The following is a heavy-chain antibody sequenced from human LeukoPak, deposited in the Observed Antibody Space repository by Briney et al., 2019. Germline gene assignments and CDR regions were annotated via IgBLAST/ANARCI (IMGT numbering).Heavy chain of an antibody. Sequence: PGGSLRLSCTTSGFSFSTYWMTWVRQAPGKRLEWVANINQDESEQSYVDSVKGRFTISRDNAKESLYLQMSSLRVEDTAVYYCARMTAEERYCSDDVCYRSDYFDYWGQGALVTVSS. CDR2: INQDESEQ. D-gene: IGHD2-8*01. J-gene: IGHJ4*02. CDR3: ARMTAEERYCSDDVCYRSDYFDY. CDR1: GFSFSTYW. V-gene: IGHV3-7*01.